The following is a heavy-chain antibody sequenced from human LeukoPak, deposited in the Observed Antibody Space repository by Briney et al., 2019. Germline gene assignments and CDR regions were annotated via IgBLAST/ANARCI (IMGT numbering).Heavy chain of an antibody. CDR1: GFTVSSSY. CDR2: IYRGGST. Sequence: GGSLRLSCAASGFTVSSSYMSWVRQAPGRGLEWVSVIYRGGSTYYADSVKGRFTISRDNSKNTLFLQMNSLRAEDTAVYYCARSFYSMGNYFDYWGQGTLVTVSS. CDR3: ARSFYSMGNYFDY. D-gene: IGHD2-21*01. V-gene: IGHV3-66*01. J-gene: IGHJ4*02.